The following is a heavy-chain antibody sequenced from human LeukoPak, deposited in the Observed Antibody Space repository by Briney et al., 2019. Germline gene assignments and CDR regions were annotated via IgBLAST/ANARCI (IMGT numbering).Heavy chain of an antibody. CDR2: IWYDGSNQ. CDR1: GFTFSNSG. D-gene: IGHD3-9*01. Sequence: GGSLRLSCAASGFTFSNSGMHWVRQAPGKGLEWVALIWYDGSNQYYADSGKGRFTISRDNYKNKLYLQMNSLRAEDTAVYYCTTEGALAGSNAAFDIWGQGTMVTVSS. CDR3: TTEGALAGSNAAFDI. V-gene: IGHV3-33*01. J-gene: IGHJ3*02.